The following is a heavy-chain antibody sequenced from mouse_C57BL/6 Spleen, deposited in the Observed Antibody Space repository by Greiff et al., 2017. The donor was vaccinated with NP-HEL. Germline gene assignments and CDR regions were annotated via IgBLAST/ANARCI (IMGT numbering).Heavy chain of an antibody. J-gene: IGHJ1*03. V-gene: IGHV1-9*01. D-gene: IGHD1-1*01. CDR1: GYTFTHYW. CDR3: ARGGTTTVVGYFDV. Sequence: QVQLQQSGAELMKPRASVPLSSMATGYTFTHYWLEWVKHKPGPGLEWILEILPGSGSTNYNEKFKGKATFTADTSSNTAYMQLSSLTTEDSAIYYCARGGTTTVVGYFDVWGTGTTVTVSS. CDR2: ILPGSGST.